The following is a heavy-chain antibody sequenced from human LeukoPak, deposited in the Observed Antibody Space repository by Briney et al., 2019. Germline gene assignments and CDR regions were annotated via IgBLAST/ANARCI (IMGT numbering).Heavy chain of an antibody. Sequence: GGSLRLSCAASGFTFSSYGMHWVRQAPGKGLEWVAVISYDGSNKYYADSVKGRFTISRDNSKNTLYLQMNSLRGEDTAVYYCAKDGNSGYDYYCYGMDVWGKGTTVTVSS. V-gene: IGHV3-30*18. CDR3: AKDGNSGYDYYCYGMDV. J-gene: IGHJ6*04. CDR1: GFTFSSYG. D-gene: IGHD5-12*01. CDR2: ISYDGSNK.